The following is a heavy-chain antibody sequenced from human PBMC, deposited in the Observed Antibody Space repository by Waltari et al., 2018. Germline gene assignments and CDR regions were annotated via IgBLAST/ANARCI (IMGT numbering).Heavy chain of an antibody. D-gene: IGHD3-10*01. Sequence: VQLQESGPGLVKPSETLSLTCTVYCGSLSRYYWSWVRPPPGSGLDWAGYIYYCRSTNDNPYLKGRVSISVDTSENEVSLKLSSVTAADTTVDYCARVSGWIGELVYYYGMDVWGQGTTVTVSS. V-gene: IGHV4-59*01. CDR3: ARVSGWIGELVYYYGMDV. CDR1: CGSLSRYY. CDR2: IYYCRST. J-gene: IGHJ6*02.